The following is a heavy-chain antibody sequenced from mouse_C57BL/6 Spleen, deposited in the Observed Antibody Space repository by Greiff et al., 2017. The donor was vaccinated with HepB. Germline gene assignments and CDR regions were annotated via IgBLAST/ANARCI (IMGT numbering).Heavy chain of an antibody. CDR1: GFNINDDY. V-gene: IGHV14-4*01. CDR3: TTRWDYDDDPYYAMDD. J-gene: IGHJ4*01. D-gene: IGHD2-4*01. CDR2: IDPENGDT. Sequence: EVQLQQSGAELVRPGASVKLSCTASGFNINDDYMHWVKQRPEQGLEWIGWIDPENGDTEYATKFQGKATITADTSSNTAYLQLSSLTSEDTAVYYCTTRWDYDDDPYYAMDDWGQGTSVTVSS.